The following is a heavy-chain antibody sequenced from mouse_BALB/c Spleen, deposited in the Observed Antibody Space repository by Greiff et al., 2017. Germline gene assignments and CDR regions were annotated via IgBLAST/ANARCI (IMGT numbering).Heavy chain of an antibody. V-gene: IGHV14-4*02. J-gene: IGHJ3*01. Sequence: VQLQQSGAELVRSGASVKLSCTASGFNIKDYYMHWVKQRPEQGLEWIGWIDPENGDTEYAPKFQGKATMTADTSSNTAYLQLSSLTSEDTAVYYCPFYGNGFAYWGQGTLVTVSA. CDR3: PFYGNGFAY. CDR1: GFNIKDYY. D-gene: IGHD2-10*01. CDR2: IDPENGDT.